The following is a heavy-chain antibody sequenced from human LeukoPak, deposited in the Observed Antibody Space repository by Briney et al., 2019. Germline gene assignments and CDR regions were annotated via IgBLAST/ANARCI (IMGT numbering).Heavy chain of an antibody. CDR3: VSVRFGRWFDP. J-gene: IGHJ5*02. CDR2: IYYSGST. Sequence: SETLSLTCTVSGGSISSGDYYWSWIRQPPGKGLEWIGYIYYSGSTYYNPSLKSRVTISVDTSKNQFSLKLSSVTAADTAVYYCVSVRFGRWFDPWGQGTLVTVSS. CDR1: GGSISSGDYY. D-gene: IGHD3-10*01. V-gene: IGHV4-30-4*01.